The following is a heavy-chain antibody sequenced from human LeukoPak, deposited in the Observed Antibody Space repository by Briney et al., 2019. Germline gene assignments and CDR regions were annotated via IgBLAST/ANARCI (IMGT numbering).Heavy chain of an antibody. J-gene: IGHJ6*03. V-gene: IGHV1-46*01. D-gene: IGHD3-10*01. CDR3: ATAGEIRYYYYMDV. CDR1: GYTFTSYY. Sequence: GASVKVSCKASGYTFTSYYMYWVRQAPGQGLEWMGIISPSSGTTDYAQKFQGRVTMTRDTSTSTVYMELSSLRSEDTAVYYCATAGEIRYYYYMDVWGKGTTVTVSS. CDR2: ISPSSGTT.